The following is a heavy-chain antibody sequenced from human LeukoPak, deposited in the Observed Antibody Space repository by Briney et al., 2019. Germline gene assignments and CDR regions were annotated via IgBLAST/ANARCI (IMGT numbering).Heavy chain of an antibody. Sequence: ASVKVSCKASGYTFTSYGISWVRQAPGQGLEWMGWISTYNGNTNYAQNLQDRVTMTTDTSTSTAYMELRSLRSDDTAVYYCARDRPPGRGYYPVSPFDYWGQGTLVTVSS. D-gene: IGHD3-22*01. CDR1: GYTFTSYG. J-gene: IGHJ4*02. CDR3: ARDRPPGRGYYPVSPFDY. V-gene: IGHV1-18*01. CDR2: ISTYNGNT.